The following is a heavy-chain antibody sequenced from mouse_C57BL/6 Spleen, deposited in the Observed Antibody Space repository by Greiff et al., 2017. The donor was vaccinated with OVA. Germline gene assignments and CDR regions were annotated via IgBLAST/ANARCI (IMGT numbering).Heavy chain of an antibody. CDR1: GYTFTSYD. CDR3: ARCPYYGSSWAMDY. D-gene: IGHD1-1*01. V-gene: IGHV1-85*01. CDR2: IYPRDGST. J-gene: IGHJ4*01. Sequence: QVQLQQSGPELVKPGASVKLSCKASGYTFTSYDINWVKQRPGQGLEWIGWIYPRDGSTKYNEKFKGKATLTVDTYSSTAYMELHSLTSEDSAVYFCARCPYYGSSWAMDYWGQGTSVTVSS.